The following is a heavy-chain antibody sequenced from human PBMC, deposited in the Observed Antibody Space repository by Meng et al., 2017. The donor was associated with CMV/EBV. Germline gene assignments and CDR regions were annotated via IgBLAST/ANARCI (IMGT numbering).Heavy chain of an antibody. CDR3: ARDRLVRDTIFGVDYYGMDV. V-gene: IGHV3-21*01. CDR1: GFTFSSYS. Sequence: GESLKISCAASGFTFSSYSMNWVRQAPGKGLEWVSFMSSSSSYIYYADSVKGRFTISRDNAKNSLYLQMNSLRAEDTAVYYCARDRLVRDTIFGVDYYGMDVWGQGTMVTVSS. J-gene: IGHJ6*02. D-gene: IGHD3-3*01. CDR2: MSSSSSYI.